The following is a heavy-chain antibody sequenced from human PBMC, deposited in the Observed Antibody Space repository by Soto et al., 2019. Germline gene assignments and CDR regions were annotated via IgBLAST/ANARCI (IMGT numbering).Heavy chain of an antibody. V-gene: IGHV4-38-2*01. D-gene: IGHD1-1*01. CDR3: ARALERFALDY. CDR1: GYSISSGYY. J-gene: IGHJ4*02. CDR2: IYHSGST. Sequence: PSETLSLTCAVSGYSISSGYYWGWIRQPPGKGLEWIGSIYHSGSTYYNPSLKSRVTISVDTSKNQFFLKLSSVTAADTAVYYCARALERFALDYWGQGTLVTVSS.